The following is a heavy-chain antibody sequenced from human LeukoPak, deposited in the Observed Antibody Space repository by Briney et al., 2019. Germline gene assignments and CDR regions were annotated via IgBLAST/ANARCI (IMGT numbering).Heavy chain of an antibody. J-gene: IGHJ6*02. Sequence: GESLKISCKGSGYSFTSYWIGWVRQAPGQGLEWMGIINPSGGSTSYAQKFQGRVTMTRDTSTSTVYMELSSLRSEDTAVYYCARDYDILTRHEPADYYYYGMDVWGQGTTVTVSS. CDR1: GYSFTSYW. CDR2: INPSGGST. D-gene: IGHD3-9*01. CDR3: ARDYDILTRHEPADYYYYGMDV. V-gene: IGHV1-46*01.